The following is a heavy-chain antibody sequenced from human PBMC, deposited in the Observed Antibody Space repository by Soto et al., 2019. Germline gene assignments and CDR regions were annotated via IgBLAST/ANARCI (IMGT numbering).Heavy chain of an antibody. J-gene: IGHJ6*02. CDR1: GYTFTSYG. CDR2: ISAYNGNT. V-gene: IGHV1-18*01. D-gene: IGHD5-18*01. Sequence: ASVKVSCKASGYTFTSYGISWVRQAPGQGLEWMGWISAYNGNTNYAQKLQGRVTMTTDTSTSTAYMELRSLRSDDTAVYYCARDRWVDTAIAIYYYYGMDVWGQGTTVTVSS. CDR3: ARDRWVDTAIAIYYYYGMDV.